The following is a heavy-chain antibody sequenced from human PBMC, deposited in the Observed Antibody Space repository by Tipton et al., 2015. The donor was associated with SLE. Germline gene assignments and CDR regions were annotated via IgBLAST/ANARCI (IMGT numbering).Heavy chain of an antibody. Sequence: QLVQSGGGLVQSGRSLRLSCAASGFIFDDYAVHWVRQAPGKGLEWVSGISWNSGALGYADSVKGRFTISRDNAKNSLLLHMNRLTAEDTAFYYCAKDLSMHYDSTGYIDYWGQGTLVTVSS. D-gene: IGHD3-22*01. V-gene: IGHV3-9*01. J-gene: IGHJ4*02. CDR2: ISWNSGAL. CDR1: GFIFDDYA. CDR3: AKDLSMHYDSTGYIDY.